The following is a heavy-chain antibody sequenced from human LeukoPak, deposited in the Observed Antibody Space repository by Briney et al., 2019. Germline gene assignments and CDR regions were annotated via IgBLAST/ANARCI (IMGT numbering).Heavy chain of an antibody. J-gene: IGHJ4*02. CDR1: GYTFTGYN. CDR3: ARDGHFDC. Sequence: ASVKVSCKASGYTFTGYNMQWLRQAPGQGLEWMGWINPNSGGTNYAQKFQGRVTMARDTSISTAYMELSRLRSDDTAVYYCARDGHFDCWGQGTLVTVSS. V-gene: IGHV1-2*02. CDR2: INPNSGGT.